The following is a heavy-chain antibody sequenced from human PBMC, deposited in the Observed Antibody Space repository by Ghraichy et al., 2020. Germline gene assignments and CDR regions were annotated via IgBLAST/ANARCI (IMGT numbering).Heavy chain of an antibody. CDR2: TYRGSS. CDR1: GDSVSSSSVA. J-gene: IGHJ3*01. V-gene: IGHV6-1*01. D-gene: IGHD3-3*01. Sequence: SQTLSLTCAISGDSVSSSSVAWNWIRQSPSRGLEWLGRTYRGSSYYAPFVQDRATVNADTSKNQFSLQLNSVTPEDTAVYYCARGIWNSFDVWGQGTMVSVSS. CDR3: ARGIWNSFDV.